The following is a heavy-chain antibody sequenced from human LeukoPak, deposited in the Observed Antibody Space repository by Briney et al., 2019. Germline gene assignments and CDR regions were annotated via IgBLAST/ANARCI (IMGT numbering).Heavy chain of an antibody. D-gene: IGHD2-8*01. J-gene: IGHJ4*02. V-gene: IGHV3-30*02. CDR3: ARATNMVYAGNDGVAY. Sequence: GGSLRLSCAAAGFTFTTYGMHWGRQSPGKGLGWVAFIRFEGSNKYYAYSGKGRFTVSRDNSKNTLYLQMNSRRAEDTAVYYCARATNMVYAGNDGVAYWGQGTLVTVSS. CDR1: GFTFTTYG. CDR2: IRFEGSNK.